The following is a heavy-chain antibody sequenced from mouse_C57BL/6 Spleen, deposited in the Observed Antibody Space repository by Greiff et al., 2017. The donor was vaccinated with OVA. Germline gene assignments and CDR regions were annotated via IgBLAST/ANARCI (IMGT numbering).Heavy chain of an antibody. Sequence: VQLQQPGAELVMPGASVKLSCKASGYTFTSYWMHWVKQRPGQGLEWIGEIDPSDSYTNYNQKFTGKSTLTVDKSSSTAYMQLSSLTSEDSAVYYCARGYYDYWGQGTTLTVSS. CDR2: IDPSDSYT. CDR3: ARGYYDY. CDR1: GYTFTSYW. J-gene: IGHJ2*01. V-gene: IGHV1-69*01.